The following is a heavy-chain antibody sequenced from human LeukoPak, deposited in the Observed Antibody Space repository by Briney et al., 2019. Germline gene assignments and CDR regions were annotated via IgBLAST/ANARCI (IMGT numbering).Heavy chain of an antibody. CDR2: ISSDGSDK. J-gene: IGHJ4*02. D-gene: IGHD1-26*01. V-gene: IGHV3-30*18. CDR1: GFSFSNYG. CDR3: AKDKGREGDY. Sequence: GRSLRLSCAASGFSFSNYGMHWVRQAPGKGLDWVAVISSDGSDKYYADSVKGRFTISRDNSKNTLYLQMNSLRAEDTAVYYCAKDKGREGDYWGQGKPGHRLL.